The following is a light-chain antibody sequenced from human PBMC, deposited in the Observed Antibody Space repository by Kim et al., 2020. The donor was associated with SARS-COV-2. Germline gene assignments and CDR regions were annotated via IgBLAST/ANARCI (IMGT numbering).Light chain of an antibody. CDR3: QQYGSSIT. CDR2: GAS. CDR1: QSVRSDY. J-gene: IGKJ5*01. Sequence: LSPGDRSTFSCKASQSVRSDYLAWYQQKPGQAPRLLIYGASNRAAGIPDRFSGSGSGTDFTLIISRLEPEDFAVYSCQQYGSSITFGQGTRLEIK. V-gene: IGKV3-20*01.